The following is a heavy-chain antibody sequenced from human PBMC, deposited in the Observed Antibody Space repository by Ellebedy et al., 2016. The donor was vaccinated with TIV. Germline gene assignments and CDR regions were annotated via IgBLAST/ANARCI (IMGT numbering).Heavy chain of an antibody. J-gene: IGHJ3*02. V-gene: IGHV3-7*01. CDR3: ARETPNRAFDI. CDR1: GFSFSDHY. CDR2: IDQNGGEK. Sequence: GESLKISCAASGFSFSDHYMSWMRQAPGKGLEWVANIDQNGGEKSYVDSVKGRFTISRDNAKNSLFLQMNSLRVEDTAVYYCARETPNRAFDIWGQGAMVTVSS. D-gene: IGHD1-14*01.